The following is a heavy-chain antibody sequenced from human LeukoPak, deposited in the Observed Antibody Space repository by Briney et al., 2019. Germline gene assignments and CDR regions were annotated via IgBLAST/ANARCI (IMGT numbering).Heavy chain of an antibody. V-gene: IGHV4-59*01. CDR1: GGSISSYY. D-gene: IGHD4-11*01. CDR3: ARGHTVGGGMDV. CDR2: IYYSGST. Sequence: SETLSLTCTVSGGSISSYYWSWIRQPPGKGLEWIGYIYYSGSTNYNPSLKSRVTISVDTSKNQFSLKLSSVTAADTAVYYCARGHTVGGGMDVWGQGNAVTVSS. J-gene: IGHJ6*02.